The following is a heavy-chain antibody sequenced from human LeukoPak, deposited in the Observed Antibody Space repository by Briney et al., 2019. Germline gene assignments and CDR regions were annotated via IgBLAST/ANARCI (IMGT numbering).Heavy chain of an antibody. Sequence: PGGSLRLSCAASGFTFSSYWMSWVRQAPGKGLEWVSNIWQEGSEKYYVDSVKGRFTICRDNAKNSLYLQMNSLRAEDTAVYYCARDQNLASWGLDYFDYWGQGTLVTVSS. V-gene: IGHV3-7*01. D-gene: IGHD7-27*01. CDR3: ARDQNLASWGLDYFDY. CDR1: GFTFSSYW. CDR2: IWQEGSEK. J-gene: IGHJ4*02.